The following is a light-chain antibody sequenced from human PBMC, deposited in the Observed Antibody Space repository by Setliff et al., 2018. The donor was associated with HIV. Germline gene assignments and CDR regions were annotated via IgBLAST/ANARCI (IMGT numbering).Light chain of an antibody. CDR2: ELS. CDR3: ASYAGDGVHYIYV. V-gene: IGLV2-8*01. Sequence: QSALTQPPSASGSPGQSVAISCTGTSSDIGSHNHVSWYQQYPGKAPKLMIYELSQRPSGVPDRFSGSKSGNTASLTVSGLQAEDEADYYCASYAGDGVHYIYVFGTGTKVTVL. CDR1: SSDIGSHNH. J-gene: IGLJ1*01.